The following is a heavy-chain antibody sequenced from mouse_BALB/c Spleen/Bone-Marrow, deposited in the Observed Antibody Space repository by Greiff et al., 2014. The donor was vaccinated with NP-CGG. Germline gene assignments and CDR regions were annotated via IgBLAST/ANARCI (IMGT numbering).Heavy chain of an antibody. J-gene: IGHJ2*01. CDR3: ARDHFDH. V-gene: IGHV1-9*01. CDR2: ILPGSVTT. CDR1: GYTFSSYW. Sequence: VQLQQSGAELMKPGASVKISCKATGYTFSSYWIEWIKQRPGHGLEWIGEILPGSVTTNYNGRFKGKATFTADTSSNIAYMQLSSLTSEDSAVYYCARDHFDHWGPGTTLTVSS.